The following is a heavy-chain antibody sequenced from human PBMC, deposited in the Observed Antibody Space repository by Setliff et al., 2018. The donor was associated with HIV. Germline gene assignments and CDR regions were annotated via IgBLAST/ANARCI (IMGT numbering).Heavy chain of an antibody. CDR2: IGPYNGRT. J-gene: IGHJ3*01. Sequence: ASVKVSCKTSGYMFIAYGMSWVRRAPGQGLEWLGLIGPYNGRTEYAQEFQGRVSLTIDTSASTAYMELRILRSDDTPVYYCARDDGCYNYADAFDVWGQGTMVTVSS. V-gene: IGHV1-18*01. D-gene: IGHD3-16*01. CDR1: GYMFIAYG. CDR3: ARDDGCYNYADAFDV.